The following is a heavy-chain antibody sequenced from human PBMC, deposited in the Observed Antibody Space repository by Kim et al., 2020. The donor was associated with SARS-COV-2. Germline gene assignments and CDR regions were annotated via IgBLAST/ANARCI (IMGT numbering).Heavy chain of an antibody. Sequence: GGSLRLSCAASGFTFSSYSMNWVRQAPGKGLEWVSSISSSSSYIYYADSVKGRFTISRDNAKNSLYLQMNSLRAEDTAVYYCARENTNLYCSSTSCYDAFDIWGQGTMVTVSS. D-gene: IGHD2-2*01. V-gene: IGHV3-21*01. CDR3: ARENTNLYCSSTSCYDAFDI. CDR2: ISSSSSYI. CDR1: GFTFSSYS. J-gene: IGHJ3*02.